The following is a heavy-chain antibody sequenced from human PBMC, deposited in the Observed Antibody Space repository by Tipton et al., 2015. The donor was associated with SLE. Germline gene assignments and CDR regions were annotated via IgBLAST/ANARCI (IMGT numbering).Heavy chain of an antibody. CDR3: AKEGGELGALDH. V-gene: IGHV3-43*01. D-gene: IGHD7-27*01. J-gene: IGHJ4*02. Sequence: SLRLSCAASGFTFDDYTMYWVRQAPGKGLEWVSLISWDGLTTSYAESMKGRFTISRDNSKNSLYLQMNSLRTEDTALYYCAKEGGELGALDHWGQGTLVTVSS. CDR2: ISWDGLTT. CDR1: GFTFDDYT.